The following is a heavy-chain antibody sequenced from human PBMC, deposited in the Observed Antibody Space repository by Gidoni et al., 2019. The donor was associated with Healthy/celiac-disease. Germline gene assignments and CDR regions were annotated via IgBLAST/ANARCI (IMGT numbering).Heavy chain of an antibody. CDR2: INHSGGT. D-gene: IGHD2-2*01. CDR3: ARGYCSSTGCYAYYMDV. CDR1: GGSVTVPS. Sequence: QVQLQQWGAGPLKPSQTPSLPGRVNGGSVTVPSGSWIRQPPGKGLEWIGEINHSGGTNSNPSLKSRVTISVDTSKNQFSLKLCSVTATDTAVYYCARGYCSSTGCYAYYMDVWGKGTPVTVSS. J-gene: IGHJ6*03. V-gene: IGHV4-34*01.